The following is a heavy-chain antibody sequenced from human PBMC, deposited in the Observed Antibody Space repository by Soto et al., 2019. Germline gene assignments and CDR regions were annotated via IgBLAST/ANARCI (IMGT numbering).Heavy chain of an antibody. V-gene: IGHV3-23*01. CDR3: AKDRPIDRGYSDSDGGAFDI. CDR1: GFTFSSYA. CDR2: ISGSGGST. D-gene: IGHD5-12*01. J-gene: IGHJ3*02. Sequence: GGSLRLSCAASGFTFSSYAMSWVRQAPGKGLEWVSAISGSGGSTYYADSVKGRFTISRDNSKNTLYLQMNSLRAEDTAVYYCAKDRPIDRGYSDSDGGAFDIWGQGTMVTVSS.